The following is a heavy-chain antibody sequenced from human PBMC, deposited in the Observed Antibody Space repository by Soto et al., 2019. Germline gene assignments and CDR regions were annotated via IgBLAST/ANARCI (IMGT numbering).Heavy chain of an antibody. CDR2: ISGSGGST. J-gene: IGHJ3*02. CDR3: AKDRADIVVVVSDAFDI. V-gene: IGHV3-23*01. CDR1: GFTFSSYA. Sequence: GGSLRLSCAASGFTFSSYAMSWVRQAPGKGLEWVSAISGSGGSTYYADSVKGRFTISRDNSKNTLYLQMNSLRAEDTAVYYCAKDRADIVVVVSDAFDIWGQGTMVTVS. D-gene: IGHD2-15*01.